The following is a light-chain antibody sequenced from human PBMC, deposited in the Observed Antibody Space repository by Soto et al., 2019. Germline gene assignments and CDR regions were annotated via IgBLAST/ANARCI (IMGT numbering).Light chain of an antibody. J-gene: IGKJ1*01. CDR1: HSLNGR. CDR3: QQYNYHST. CDR2: DVS. V-gene: IGKV1-5*01. Sequence: DIQMTQSPSTLSSSIGDRVTITCRASHSLNGRLAWYRQRPGHAPDLLIYDVSTLETGVPSRFSGTGSETEFTLTISGLQPDDFATYYCQQYNYHSTLGPGTKVDIK.